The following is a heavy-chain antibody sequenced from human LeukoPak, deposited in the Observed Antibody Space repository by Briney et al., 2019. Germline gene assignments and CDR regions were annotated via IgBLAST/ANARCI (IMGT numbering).Heavy chain of an antibody. V-gene: IGHV4-34*01. CDR3: ARGRPTAMATTYFDY. J-gene: IGHJ4*02. D-gene: IGHD5-18*01. Sequence: SETLSLTCAVYGGSFSGYYWSWNRQPPGKGLEWIGEINHSGSTNYNPSLKSRVTISVDTSKNQFSLKLSSVTAGDTAVYYCARGRPTAMATTYFDYWGQGTLVTVSS. CDR1: GGSFSGYY. CDR2: INHSGST.